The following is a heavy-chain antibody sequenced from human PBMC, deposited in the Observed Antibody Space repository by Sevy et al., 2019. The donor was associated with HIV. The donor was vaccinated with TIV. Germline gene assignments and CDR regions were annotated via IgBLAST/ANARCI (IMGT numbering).Heavy chain of an antibody. V-gene: IGHV1-18*01. D-gene: IGHD6-13*01. J-gene: IGHJ4*02. Sequence: ASVKVSCKASGYTFTSYGISWVRQAPGQGLEWMGWISAYNGNTNYAQKLQGRVTMTTDTSTSTAYMELRSLRSDDTAVYYCARDGPRIAAVGPVLYWGQGTLVTVSS. CDR1: GYTFTSYG. CDR2: ISAYNGNT. CDR3: ARDGPRIAAVGPVLY.